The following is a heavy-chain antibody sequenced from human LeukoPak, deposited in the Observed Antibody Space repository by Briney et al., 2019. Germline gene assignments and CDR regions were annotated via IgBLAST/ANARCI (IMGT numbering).Heavy chain of an antibody. CDR3: ARASRWLQVGFDY. CDR1: GFTFSTYT. D-gene: IGHD5-24*01. CDR2: ISYDGSSD. Sequence: GRSLRLSCAASGFTFSTYTIHWVRQAPGKGLEWVAVISYDGSSDYCADSVKGRFTISRDDSKNTLYLQMNSLRAEDTAVYYCARASRWLQVGFDYWGQGTPVTVSS. J-gene: IGHJ4*02. V-gene: IGHV3-30-3*01.